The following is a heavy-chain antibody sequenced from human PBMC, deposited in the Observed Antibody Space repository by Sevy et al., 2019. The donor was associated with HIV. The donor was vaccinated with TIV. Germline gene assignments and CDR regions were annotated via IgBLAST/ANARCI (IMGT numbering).Heavy chain of an antibody. Sequence: SETLSLTCTVSGGSISSGDYYWSWIRQPPGKGLEWIGYIYSSGSTYYNPSLKSRVTLSVDTSKNQFSLKLSSVTAADTAVYYCARDGGIAAAGTPVGFDPWGQGTLVTVSS. CDR3: ARDGGIAAAGTPVGFDP. CDR2: IYSSGST. J-gene: IGHJ5*02. V-gene: IGHV4-30-4*01. D-gene: IGHD6-13*01. CDR1: GGSISSGDYY.